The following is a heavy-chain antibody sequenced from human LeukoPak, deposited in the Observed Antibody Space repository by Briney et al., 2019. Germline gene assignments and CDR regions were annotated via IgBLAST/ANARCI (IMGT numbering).Heavy chain of an antibody. Sequence: GGSLRLSCAASGFTFSSYAMSWVRQAPGKGLEWVSAISGSGGSTYYEDSVKGRFTISRDDSKNTLYLQMNSLRAEDTAVYYCAKGGPLQWLRFDHWGQGTLVTVSS. CDR3: AKGGPLQWLRFDH. CDR1: GFTFSSYA. CDR2: ISGSGGST. V-gene: IGHV3-23*01. D-gene: IGHD5-12*01. J-gene: IGHJ4*02.